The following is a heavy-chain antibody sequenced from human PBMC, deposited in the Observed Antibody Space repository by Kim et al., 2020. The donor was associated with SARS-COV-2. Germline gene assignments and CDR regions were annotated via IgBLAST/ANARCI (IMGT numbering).Heavy chain of an antibody. CDR2: IYTSGST. J-gene: IGHJ4*02. D-gene: IGHD3-22*01. CDR3: ARTESGYSSGYLDY. CDR1: GGSISSGSYY. V-gene: IGHV4-61*02. Sequence: SETLSLTCTVSGGSISSGSYYWSWIRQPAGKGLEWIGRIYTSGSTNYNPSLKSRVTISVDTSKNQFSLKLSSVTAADTAVYYCARTESGYSSGYLDYWGQGTLVTVSS.